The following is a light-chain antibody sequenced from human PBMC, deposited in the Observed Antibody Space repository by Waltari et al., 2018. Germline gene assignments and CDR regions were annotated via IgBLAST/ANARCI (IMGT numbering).Light chain of an antibody. Sequence: DIVMTQSPDSLAVSLGERATINCKSSQSVLYSSNNKNYLAWYQQKTGQPPKLLIYWASTRQSGVPDRFSASGSGTDFTLTISSLQAEDVAVYYCQQYYSSPQTFGQGTKVEIK. CDR3: QQYYSSPQT. V-gene: IGKV4-1*01. J-gene: IGKJ1*01. CDR1: QSVLYSSNNKNY. CDR2: WAS.